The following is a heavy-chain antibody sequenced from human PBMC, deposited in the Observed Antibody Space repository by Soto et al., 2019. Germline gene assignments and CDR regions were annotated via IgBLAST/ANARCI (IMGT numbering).Heavy chain of an antibody. Sequence: PGGSLRLSCAASGFTFSNYAMSWVRQAPGKGLEWVSSTSPNGHNTYYADSVRGRFTISRDNSKNTLYLQMNSLRVEDTAVYYCVRLGPWSGYYESFDSWGQGALVTVSS. CDR3: VRLGPWSGYYESFDS. V-gene: IGHV3-23*01. CDR1: GFTFSNYA. CDR2: TSPNGHNT. J-gene: IGHJ4*02. D-gene: IGHD3-3*01.